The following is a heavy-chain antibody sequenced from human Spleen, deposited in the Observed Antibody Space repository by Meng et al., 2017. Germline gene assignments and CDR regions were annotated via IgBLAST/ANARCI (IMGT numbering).Heavy chain of an antibody. CDR1: GYTFTGYY. J-gene: IGHJ4*02. V-gene: IGHV1-2*06. CDR3: ARDLSLTPYY. D-gene: IGHD2-15*01. Sequence: ASVKVSCKASGYTFTGYYIHWVRQAPGQGLEWMGRINPNIGGTNYAQKFQGRVTMTRDTSISTAYMELSSLRSDDTAVYYCARDLSLTPYYWGQGTLVTVSS. CDR2: INPNIGGT.